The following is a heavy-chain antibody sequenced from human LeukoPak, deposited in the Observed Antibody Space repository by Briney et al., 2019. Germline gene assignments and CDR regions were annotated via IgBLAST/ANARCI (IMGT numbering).Heavy chain of an antibody. CDR1: GFTFRNHW. CDR3: ARVYCSSTSCYPGGWFDP. CDR2: IRPDGIDK. J-gene: IGHJ5*02. V-gene: IGHV3-7*01. Sequence: GGSLRLSCVGSGFTFRNHWVNWVRQSPRKGLEWVANIRPDGIDKYYVDSARGRFTVSRDNAKNSAFLQMNSLRAEDTAVYYCARVYCSSTSCYPGGWFDPWGQGTLVTVSS. D-gene: IGHD2-2*01.